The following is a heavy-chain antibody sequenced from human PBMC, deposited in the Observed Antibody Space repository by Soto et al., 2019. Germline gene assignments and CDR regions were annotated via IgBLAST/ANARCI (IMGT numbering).Heavy chain of an antibody. CDR3: ARTPLL. D-gene: IGHD1-26*01. V-gene: IGHV4-31*03. Sequence: SETLSLTCTVSGGSISSGGYYWSWIRQHPGKGLEWIGYIYYSGSTYYNYYNPSLKSRVTISVDTSKNQFSLKLSSVTAADTAVYYCARTPLLWGQGTLVTVS. J-gene: IGHJ4*02. CDR1: GGSISSGGYY. CDR2: IYYSGSTYYN.